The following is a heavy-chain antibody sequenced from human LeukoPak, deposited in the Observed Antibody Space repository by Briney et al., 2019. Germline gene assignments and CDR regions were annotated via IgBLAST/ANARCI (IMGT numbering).Heavy chain of an antibody. Sequence: PSETLSLTCAVYGGSFSGYYWSWIRQPPGKGLEWIGEINHSGSTNYNPSLKSRVTISVDTSKNQFSLKLSAVTAADTAVYYCARWSYSSDWYFGTFDIWGQGTTVTISS. V-gene: IGHV4-34*01. D-gene: IGHD6-19*01. CDR2: INHSGST. CDR3: ARWSYSSDWYFGTFDI. CDR1: GGSFSGYY. J-gene: IGHJ3*02.